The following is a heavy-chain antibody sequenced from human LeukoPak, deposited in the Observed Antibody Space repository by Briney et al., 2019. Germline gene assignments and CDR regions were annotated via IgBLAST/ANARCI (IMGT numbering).Heavy chain of an antibody. V-gene: IGHV4-61*02. J-gene: IGHJ3*02. Sequence: SETLSLTCTVSGGSISSGSYYWSWIRQPAGKGLEWIGRIYTSGSTNYNPSLRSRVTISVDTSKTQFSLKLSSVTAADTAVYYCARGRIAAGGAFDIWGQGTMVTVSS. D-gene: IGHD6-13*01. CDR3: ARGRIAAGGAFDI. CDR1: GGSISSGSYY. CDR2: IYTSGST.